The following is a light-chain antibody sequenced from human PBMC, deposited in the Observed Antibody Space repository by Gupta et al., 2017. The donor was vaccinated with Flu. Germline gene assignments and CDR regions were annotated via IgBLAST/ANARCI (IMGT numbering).Light chain of an antibody. J-gene: IGLJ3*02. CDR3: ASWDDALSVWV. CDR2: SNN. Sequence: QSVLTQPPSTSGTPGQTVTISCSGGRSNIGRNYICWYHQLPGTAPKLLIDSNNLRPSGVPDRFSGSKSDTSGSPSIRGLRSEDEGEDYWASWDDALSVWVFGGGTTLTVL. CDR1: RSNIGRNY. V-gene: IGLV1-47*02.